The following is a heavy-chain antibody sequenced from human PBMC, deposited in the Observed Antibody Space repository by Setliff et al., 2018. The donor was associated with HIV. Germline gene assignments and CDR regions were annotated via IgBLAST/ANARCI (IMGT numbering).Heavy chain of an antibody. CDR2: INAGNGNR. CDR1: GYTFTSYG. J-gene: IGHJ4*02. D-gene: IGHD5-12*01. Sequence: ASVKVSCKASGYTFTSYGISWVRQAPGQGLEWMGWINAGNGNREYSPKFQGRVTITADTYASTMYMELSSLRSEDTAVYYCARVGNNRLQFFDHWGQGTLVTVSS. V-gene: IGHV1-18*01. CDR3: ARVGNNRLQFFDH.